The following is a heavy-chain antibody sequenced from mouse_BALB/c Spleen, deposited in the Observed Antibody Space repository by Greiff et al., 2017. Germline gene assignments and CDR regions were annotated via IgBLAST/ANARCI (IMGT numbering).Heavy chain of an antibody. J-gene: IGHJ2*01. D-gene: IGHD2-1*01. V-gene: IGHV3-2*02. CDR3: ARQLIYYGNYCYFDY. CDR2: ISYSGST. Sequence: VQLQQSGPGLVKPSQSLSLTCTVTGYSITSDYAWNWIRQFPGNKLEWMGYISYSGSTSYNPSLKSRISITRDTSKNQFFLQLNSVTTEDTATYYCARQLIYYGNYCYFDYWGQGTTLTVSS. CDR1: GYSITSDYA.